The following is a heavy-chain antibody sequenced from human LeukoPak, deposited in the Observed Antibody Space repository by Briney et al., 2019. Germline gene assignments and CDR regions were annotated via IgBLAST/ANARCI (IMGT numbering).Heavy chain of an antibody. CDR2: ISAYNGNT. D-gene: IGHD2-15*01. CDR1: SYTFTSYG. J-gene: IGHJ5*02. Sequence: ASVKVSCKASSYTFTSYGISWVRQAPGQGLEWMGWISAYNGNTNYAQKLQGRVTMTTDTSTSTAYMELRSLRSDDTAVYYCARDGGYPGYNWFDPWGQGTLVTVSS. V-gene: IGHV1-18*01. CDR3: ARDGGYPGYNWFDP.